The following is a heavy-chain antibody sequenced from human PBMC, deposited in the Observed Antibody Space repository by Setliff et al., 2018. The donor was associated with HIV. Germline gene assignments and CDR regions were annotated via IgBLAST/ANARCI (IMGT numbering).Heavy chain of an antibody. Sequence: GGSLRLSCVASGITVSSNYMTWVRQAPGKGLEWVSVISGSGDITYYRESVKGRFTVSRDNSKNSLYLQMISLRAEDTALYYCARQGNWEFDYWGQGTLVTVSS. J-gene: IGHJ4*02. CDR3: ARQGNWEFDY. V-gene: IGHV3-66*04. CDR1: GITVSSNY. CDR2: ISGSGDIT. D-gene: IGHD7-27*01.